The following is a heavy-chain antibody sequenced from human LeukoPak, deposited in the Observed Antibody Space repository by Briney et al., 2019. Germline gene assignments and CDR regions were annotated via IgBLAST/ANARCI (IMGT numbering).Heavy chain of an antibody. CDR3: ARGIAARPFDY. J-gene: IGHJ4*02. V-gene: IGHV3-20*04. CDR2: INWNGGST. CDR1: GFTFDDYG. Sequence: SGGSLRLSCAASGFTFDDYGMSWVRQAPGKGLEWVSGINWNGGSTGYADSVKGRFTISRDNSKNTLYLQMNSLRAEDTAVYYCARGIAARPFDYWGQGTLVTVSS. D-gene: IGHD6-6*01.